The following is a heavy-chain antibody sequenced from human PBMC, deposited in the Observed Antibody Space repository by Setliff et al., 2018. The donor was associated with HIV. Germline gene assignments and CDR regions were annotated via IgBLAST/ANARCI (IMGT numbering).Heavy chain of an antibody. CDR1: GLTLSNSA. D-gene: IGHD3-10*01. CDR2: IQSGGII. J-gene: IGHJ4*02. V-gene: IGHV3-48*04. Sequence: GGSLRLSCSASGLTLSNSAMTWVRQKPGRGLEWVSLIQSGGIIYYADSVKGRFTISRDNAKNSLYLQMNSLRAEDTAVYYCASTTFGWGQGTLVTVSS. CDR3: ASTTFG.